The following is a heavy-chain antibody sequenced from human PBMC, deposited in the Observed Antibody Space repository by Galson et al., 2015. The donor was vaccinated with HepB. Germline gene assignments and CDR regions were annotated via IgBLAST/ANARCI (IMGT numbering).Heavy chain of an antibody. D-gene: IGHD3-22*01. CDR3: ARASYYDTSAYFGWGPKQSGFYYFDY. CDR1: GFTFSSYS. J-gene: IGHJ4*02. Sequence: SLRLSCAASGFTFSSYSMNWVRQVPGKGLEWVSHISSSSSTIYYADSVKGRFTISRDNAKNSLYLQMNSLRDEDTAVYYCARASYYDTSAYFGWGPKQSGFYYFDYWGQGTLVTVSS. CDR2: ISSSSSTI. V-gene: IGHV3-48*02.